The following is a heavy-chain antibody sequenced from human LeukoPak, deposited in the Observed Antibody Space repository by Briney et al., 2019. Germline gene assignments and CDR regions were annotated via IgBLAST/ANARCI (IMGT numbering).Heavy chain of an antibody. CDR2: INWDGGST. J-gene: IGHJ3*02. Sequence: GGSLRLSCAASGFTFDDYGMSWVRQAPGKGLEWVSGINWDGGSTGYADSVKGRFTISRDNAKNSLYLQMNSLRAEDTALYYCARDQGVWEPIKADAFDIWGQGTMVTVSS. CDR1: GFTFDDYG. CDR3: ARDQGVWEPIKADAFDI. D-gene: IGHD1-26*01. V-gene: IGHV3-20*04.